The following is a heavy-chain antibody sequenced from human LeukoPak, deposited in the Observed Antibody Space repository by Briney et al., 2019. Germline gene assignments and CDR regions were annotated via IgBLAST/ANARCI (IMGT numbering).Heavy chain of an antibody. CDR3: ASPYCSSTSCSTLHDF. CDR1: GFTFNSYW. Sequence: GGSLRLSCAASGFTFNSYWMNWVRQAPGKGLEWVANIKQDGAEKYYVDSVKGRFTISGDNAKSSLYLQMNSLRAEDTAVYYCASPYCSSTSCSTLHDFWGQGTLVTVSS. CDR2: IKQDGAEK. V-gene: IGHV3-7*01. D-gene: IGHD2-2*01. J-gene: IGHJ4*02.